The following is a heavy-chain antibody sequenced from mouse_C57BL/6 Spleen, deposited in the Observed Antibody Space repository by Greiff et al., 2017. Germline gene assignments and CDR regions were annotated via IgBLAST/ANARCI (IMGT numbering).Heavy chain of an antibody. CDR2: IYPGSGST. D-gene: IGHD2-3*01. J-gene: IGHJ3*01. V-gene: IGHV1-55*01. CDR3: ARGDGYYWFAY. Sequence: QVQLQQPGAELVKPGASVKMSCKASGYTFTSYWITWVKQRPGQGLEWIGDIYPGSGSTNYNEKFKSKATLTVDKSSSTAYMQLSSLTSEDSAVYYCARGDGYYWFAYWGQGTLVTVSA. CDR1: GYTFTSYW.